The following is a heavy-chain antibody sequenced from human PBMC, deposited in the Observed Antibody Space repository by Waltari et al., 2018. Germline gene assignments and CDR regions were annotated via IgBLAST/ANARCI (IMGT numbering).Heavy chain of an antibody. CDR3: GRGGGIVVQYPIDY. CDR2: INPSGGIT. CDR1: GYTFTNYY. V-gene: IGHV1-46*01. J-gene: IGHJ4*02. D-gene: IGHD3-16*01. Sequence: QVQLVQSGAEVKKPGASVKVSCKASGYTFTNYYLHWVRQAPGQGLKWMGMINPSGGITTYAQKFQGRVTMTRDTSTSTVYLELSSLRSDDTAVYYCGRGGGIVVQYPIDYWGQGTLVTVSS.